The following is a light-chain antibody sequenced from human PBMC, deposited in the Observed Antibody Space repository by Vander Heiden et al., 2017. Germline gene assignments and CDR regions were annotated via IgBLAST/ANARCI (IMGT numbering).Light chain of an antibody. V-gene: IGKV3-11*01. CDR3: QQRTNWPPEVT. Sequence: EIVLTQSPATLSFSPGERATLSCRARQSISNYLAWYQHKPGQAPRLLIYDASNRAAGITARFSGSGSGTDFTLTISSLEPEDSAVYSCQQRTNWPPEVTFGGGTKVEIK. J-gene: IGKJ4*01. CDR2: DAS. CDR1: QSISNY.